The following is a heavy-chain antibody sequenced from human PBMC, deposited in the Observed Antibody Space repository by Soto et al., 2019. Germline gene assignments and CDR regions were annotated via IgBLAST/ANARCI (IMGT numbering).Heavy chain of an antibody. J-gene: IGHJ3*02. CDR2: IYYSEST. Sequence: PSETLSLTCTVSGGSISSGGYYWSRSRQHPGKGLEWIGYIYYSESTYYNPSLKSRVTISVETSKNQSSLKLSSVTAADTAVYYCARDFPDFDIWGQGTMVTVSS. CDR1: GGSISSGGYY. CDR3: ARDFPDFDI. V-gene: IGHV4-31*03.